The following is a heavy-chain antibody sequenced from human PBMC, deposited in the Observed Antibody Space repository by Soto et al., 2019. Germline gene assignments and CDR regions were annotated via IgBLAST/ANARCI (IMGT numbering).Heavy chain of an antibody. V-gene: IGHV3-23*01. J-gene: IGHJ4*02. Sequence: GGSLRLSCAVYGFTFRNFAMSWVRQTPGKGLEWVSTIVASGGTTYYADSVKGRFTISRDNSRTTISGDNSWDTLYLEMNSLKAEDTAVYYLSQSIGSSRELPPYSGQGTLVTVS. CDR3: SQSIGSSRELPPY. D-gene: IGHD1-26*01. CDR2: IVASGGTT. CDR1: GFTFRNFA.